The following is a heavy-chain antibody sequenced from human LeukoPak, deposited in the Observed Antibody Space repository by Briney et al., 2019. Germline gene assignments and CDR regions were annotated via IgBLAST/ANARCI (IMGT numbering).Heavy chain of an antibody. Sequence: GGSLRLSCAASAFTFSNYGMHWVRQAPGKGLEWVAFIRFDGRNKYYADSVKGRFTISRDNSKDTLYLQMNSLRAEDTAVYYCAKDGAYDFETVYYYYMDVWGKGTTVTVSS. CDR2: IRFDGRNK. CDR1: AFTFSNYG. V-gene: IGHV3-30*02. D-gene: IGHD3-3*01. CDR3: AKDGAYDFETVYYYYMDV. J-gene: IGHJ6*03.